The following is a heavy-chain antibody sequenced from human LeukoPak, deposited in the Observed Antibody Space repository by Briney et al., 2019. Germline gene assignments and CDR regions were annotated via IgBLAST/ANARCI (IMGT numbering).Heavy chain of an antibody. CDR2: ISYDGSNK. Sequence: GGSLRLSCAASGFTFSSYAMHWVRQAPGKGLEWVAVISYDGSNKYYADSVKGRFTISRDNSKNTLYLQMNSLRDEDTAVYYCARDWCSGGSCFSWNWFDPWGQGTLVTVSS. V-gene: IGHV3-30-3*01. CDR1: GFTFSSYA. J-gene: IGHJ5*02. CDR3: ARDWCSGGSCFSWNWFDP. D-gene: IGHD2-15*01.